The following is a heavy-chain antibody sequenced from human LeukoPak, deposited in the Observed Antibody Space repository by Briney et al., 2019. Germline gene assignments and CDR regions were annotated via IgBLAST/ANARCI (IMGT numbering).Heavy chain of an antibody. CDR3: ARRPWYCSSTSCYAGRGDYYYYMDV. D-gene: IGHD2-2*01. CDR2: IYYSGSN. CDR1: GGSISSSSYY. Sequence: PSETLSLTCTVSGGSISSSSYYWGWIRQPPGKGLEWIGSIYYSGSNYYNPSLKSRVTISVDTSKNQFSLKLSSVTAADTAVYYCARRPWYCSSTSCYAGRGDYYYYMDVWGKGTTVTISS. V-gene: IGHV4-39*01. J-gene: IGHJ6*03.